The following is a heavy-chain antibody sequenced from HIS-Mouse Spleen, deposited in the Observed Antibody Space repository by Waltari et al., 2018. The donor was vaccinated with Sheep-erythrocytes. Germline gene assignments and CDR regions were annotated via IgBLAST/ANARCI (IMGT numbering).Heavy chain of an antibody. CDR2: IYYSGST. D-gene: IGHD3-3*01. CDR3: ARDEGTYYDFWSGYPPSYYFDY. J-gene: IGHJ4*02. Sequence: QLQLQESGPGLVKPSETLSLTCTVSGGPISSSRYYWGWIRTPPGKGLEWIGSIYYSGSTYYNPSLKSRVTISVDTSKNQFSLKLSSVTAADTAVYYCARDEGTYYDFWSGYPPSYYFDYWGQGTLVTVSS. CDR1: GGPISSSRYY. V-gene: IGHV4-39*07.